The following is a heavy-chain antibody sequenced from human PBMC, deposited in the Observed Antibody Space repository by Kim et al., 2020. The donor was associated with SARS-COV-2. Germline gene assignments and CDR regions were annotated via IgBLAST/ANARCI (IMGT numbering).Heavy chain of an antibody. Sequence: GGSLRLSCAASGFTFSTYSMTWVRQAAGKGLEWVSSISSTSSHIYYAYSVKGRFTISRDNAKNSLDLQMNSLRAEDTAVYYCARLGDTSGYYWGQGTLVTVSS. V-gene: IGHV3-21*01. CDR2: ISSTSSHI. D-gene: IGHD3-22*01. CDR3: ARLGDTSGYY. J-gene: IGHJ4*02. CDR1: GFTFSTYS.